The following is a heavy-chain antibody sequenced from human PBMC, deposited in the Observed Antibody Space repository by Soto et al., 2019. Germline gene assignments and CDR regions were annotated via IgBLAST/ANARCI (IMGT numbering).Heavy chain of an antibody. D-gene: IGHD3-22*01. CDR2: INPSGGST. Sequence: ASVKVSCKTSGYSFTSYFIHWGRQAPRQGLEWMGIINPSGGSTNYAQKLQGRVSITRDRPTSTVHMELSSMRSDDTAMYYCAREYSNYDSSGYNAYWGQGTLVTVSS. J-gene: IGHJ4*02. CDR3: AREYSNYDSSGYNAY. CDR1: GYSFTSYF. V-gene: IGHV1-46*01.